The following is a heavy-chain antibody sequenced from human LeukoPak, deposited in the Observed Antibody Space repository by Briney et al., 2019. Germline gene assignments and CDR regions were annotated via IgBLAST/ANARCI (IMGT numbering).Heavy chain of an antibody. D-gene: IGHD6-13*01. J-gene: IGHJ6*02. CDR2: IIPIFGTA. CDR3: ARDLAAAHDRPRRYYYYYGMDV. CDR1: GGTFSSYA. V-gene: IGHV1-69*13. Sequence: SVKVSCKASGGTFSSYAISWVRQAPGQGLEWMGGIIPIFGTANYAQKFQGRVTITADESTSTAYMELSSLRSEDTAVYYCARDLAAAHDRPRRYYYYYGMDVWGQGPTVTVSS.